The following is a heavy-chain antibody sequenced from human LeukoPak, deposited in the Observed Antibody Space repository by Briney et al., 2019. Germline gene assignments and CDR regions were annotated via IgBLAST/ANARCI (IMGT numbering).Heavy chain of an antibody. CDR2: IYYSGST. V-gene: IGHV4-59*12. CDR1: GGSISSYY. CDR3: ARVWRSRYSYGNFDY. J-gene: IGHJ4*02. Sequence: PSETLSLTCTVSGGSISSYYWSWIRQPPGKGLEWIGYIYYSGSTNYNPSLKSRVTISVDTSKNQFSLKLSSVTAADTAVYYCARVWRSRYSYGNFDYWGQGTLVTVSS. D-gene: IGHD5-18*01.